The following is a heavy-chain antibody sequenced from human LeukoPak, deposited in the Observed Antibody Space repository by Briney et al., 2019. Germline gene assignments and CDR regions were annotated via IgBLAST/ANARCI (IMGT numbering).Heavy chain of an antibody. CDR3: PGSRGVRGVMPFDY. J-gene: IGHJ4*02. D-gene: IGHD3-10*01. CDR1: EYTFTGYY. V-gene: IGHV1-2*02. CDR2: INPNSGGT. Sequence: ASVNVSCTASEYTFTGYYMHWVRQAPGQGLEWMGWINPNSGGTNYTQKFQGRVTITRDTSSTTAYMELSRLTSGDTAVYYFPGSRGVRGVMPFDYWGQGTLVTVSS.